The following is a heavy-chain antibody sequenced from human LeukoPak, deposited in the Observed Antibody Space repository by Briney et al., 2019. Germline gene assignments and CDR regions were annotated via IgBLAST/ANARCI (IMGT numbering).Heavy chain of an antibody. CDR1: GYTFTSYG. Sequence: ASVKVSCKASGYTFTSYGISWVRQAPGQGLEWMGWISAYNGNTNYAQKLQGRVTMTTDTSTSTAYMELRSLRSDDTAVYYCARTNYDILTGYYSNFDYWGQGTLVTVSS. D-gene: IGHD3-9*01. J-gene: IGHJ4*02. V-gene: IGHV1-18*01. CDR2: ISAYNGNT. CDR3: ARTNYDILTGYYSNFDY.